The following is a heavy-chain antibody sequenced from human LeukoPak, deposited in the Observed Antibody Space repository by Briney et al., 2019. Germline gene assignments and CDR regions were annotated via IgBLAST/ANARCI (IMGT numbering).Heavy chain of an antibody. Sequence: SVKVSCKASGGTFSSYAISWVRQAPGRGLEWMGRIIPIFGIANYAQKFQGRVTITADKSTSTAYMEPSSLRSEDTAVYYCARDRGDIVVVTATSNWFDPWGQGTLVTVSS. CDR2: IIPIFGIA. J-gene: IGHJ5*02. D-gene: IGHD2-21*02. CDR3: ARDRGDIVVVTATSNWFDP. CDR1: GGTFSSYA. V-gene: IGHV1-69*04.